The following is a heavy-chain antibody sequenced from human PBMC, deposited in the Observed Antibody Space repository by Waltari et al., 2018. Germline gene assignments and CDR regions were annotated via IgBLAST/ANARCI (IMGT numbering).Heavy chain of an antibody. J-gene: IGHJ6*02. Sequence: EVQLVESGGGLIQPGGSLRLSCAASGFTVSSNYMSWVRPAPGKGLEWVSVIYSGGSTYYADSVKGRFTISRDNSKNTLYLQMNSLRAEDTAVYYCARVPPTHSSLLKSMDVWGQGTTVTVSS. D-gene: IGHD6-19*01. CDR1: GFTVSSNY. V-gene: IGHV3-53*01. CDR2: IYSGGST. CDR3: ARVPPTHSSLLKSMDV.